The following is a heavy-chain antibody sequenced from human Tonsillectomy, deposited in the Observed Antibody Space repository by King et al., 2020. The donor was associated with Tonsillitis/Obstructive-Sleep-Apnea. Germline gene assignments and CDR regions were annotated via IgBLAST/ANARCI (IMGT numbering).Heavy chain of an antibody. V-gene: IGHV4-59*01. J-gene: IGHJ2*01. CDR1: GGSISSYF. CDR3: ARGAWVGITPSHFWYFDL. D-gene: IGHD2-21*01. Sequence: VQLQESGPGLVKPSETLSLTCNVSGGSISSYFWNGIRQPPGKGLEWYGYIYYEGRTNYNPSLKSRVTISVEKAKNLFSLKLSSVTAADTAVYYCARGAWVGITPSHFWYFDLWGRGTLVTVSS. CDR2: IYYEGRT.